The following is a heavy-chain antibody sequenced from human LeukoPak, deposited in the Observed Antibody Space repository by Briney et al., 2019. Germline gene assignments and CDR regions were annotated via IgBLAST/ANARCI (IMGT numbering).Heavy chain of an antibody. CDR3: AKLGYCSGGSCHPYYYYGMDV. Sequence: GGSLRLSCAASGFTFSSYGMHWVRQAPGKGLEWVAVISYDGSNKYYADSVKGRFTISRDNSKNTLYLQMNSLRAEDTAVNYCAKLGYCSGGSCHPYYYYGMDVWGKGTTVTVSS. D-gene: IGHD2-15*01. J-gene: IGHJ6*04. CDR2: ISYDGSNK. CDR1: GFTFSSYG. V-gene: IGHV3-30*18.